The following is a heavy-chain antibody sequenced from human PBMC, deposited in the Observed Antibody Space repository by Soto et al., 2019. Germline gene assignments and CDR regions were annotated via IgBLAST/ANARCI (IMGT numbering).Heavy chain of an antibody. D-gene: IGHD3-9*01. V-gene: IGHV4-39*01. CDR3: GRLEGLATISYYFDY. CDR2: VYYSGST. J-gene: IGHJ4*02. Sequence: SETLSFTCTFSGGSVSSSSYYWGWVRQPPGKGLEWIGSVYYSGSTYYNPSLESRVTISVDKSKNQFSLKLMSLSAADTAVYYCGRLEGLATISYYFDYWGQGALVTVSS. CDR1: GGSVSSSSYY.